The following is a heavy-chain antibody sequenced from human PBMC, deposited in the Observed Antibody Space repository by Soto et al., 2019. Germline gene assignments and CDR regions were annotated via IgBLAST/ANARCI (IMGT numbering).Heavy chain of an antibody. Sequence: QVQLVESGGGVVQPGRSLRLSCAASGFSFSSYAMYWVRQAPGKGLECVSVISSDGNKKYHADSVKGLFTISRDNSKNTLYLQMNSLRVEDTAVYYCARPQYFGSGTYYYYYGMDVWGQGTTVTVSS. CDR3: ARPQYFGSGTYYYYYGMDV. D-gene: IGHD3-10*01. CDR1: GFSFSSYA. CDR2: ISSDGNKK. J-gene: IGHJ6*02. V-gene: IGHV3-30*04.